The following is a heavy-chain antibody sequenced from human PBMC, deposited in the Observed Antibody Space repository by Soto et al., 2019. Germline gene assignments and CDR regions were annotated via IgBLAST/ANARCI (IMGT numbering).Heavy chain of an antibody. Sequence: SETLSLICTVSGGSISSYFWSWIRQPPGKGLEWIGYIYYSGSTNYNPSLKSRVTISVDTSKNQFSLKLSSVTAADTAVYYCARRSSWDFFDYWGQGTLVTVSS. CDR3: ARRSSWDFFDY. D-gene: IGHD7-27*01. CDR1: GGSISSYF. J-gene: IGHJ4*02. CDR2: IYYSGST. V-gene: IGHV4-59*08.